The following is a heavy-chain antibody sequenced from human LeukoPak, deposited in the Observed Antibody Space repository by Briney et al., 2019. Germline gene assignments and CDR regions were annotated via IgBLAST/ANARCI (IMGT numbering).Heavy chain of an antibody. CDR3: ARDLLGGDDAFDI. J-gene: IGHJ3*02. CDR2: IYYSGST. V-gene: IGHV4-59*01. Sequence: SETLSLTCTVSGGSINSYYWSWIRQPPGKGLEGIGYIYYSGSTNYNPSLKSRVTISVDTSKNQFSLKLSSVTAADTAVYYCARDLLGGDDAFDIWGQGTMVTVSS. CDR1: GGSINSYY.